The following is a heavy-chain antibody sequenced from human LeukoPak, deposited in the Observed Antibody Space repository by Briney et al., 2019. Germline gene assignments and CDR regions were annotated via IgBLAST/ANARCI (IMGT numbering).Heavy chain of an antibody. D-gene: IGHD2-15*01. Sequence: GESLKISCKGSGYSFTSYWVGWVRQMPGKGLEWMGIIYPGDSDTRYSPSFQGQVTIAVDKSISTAYLQWGSLEASDTAMYFCARSGSSSLRSIDYWGRGILVTVSS. V-gene: IGHV5-51*01. J-gene: IGHJ4*02. CDR3: ARSGSSSLRSIDY. CDR1: GYSFTSYW. CDR2: IYPGDSDT.